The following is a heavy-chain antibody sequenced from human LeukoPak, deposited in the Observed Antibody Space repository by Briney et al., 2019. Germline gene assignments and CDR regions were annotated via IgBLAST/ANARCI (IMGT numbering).Heavy chain of an antibody. V-gene: IGHV4-39*01. J-gene: IGHJ6*03. CDR1: GGSIRSGSYY. Sequence: SETLSLTCTVSGGSIRSGSYYWGWIRQPPGKGLEWIASIYYSGSTYYNPSLKSRVTISVDTSKNQFSLKLTSVTAADTAVYYCARLSTLYGSGTHYNVNYYYYMDVWGKGTTVTISS. CDR2: IYYSGST. D-gene: IGHD3-10*01. CDR3: ARLSTLYGSGTHYNVNYYYYMDV.